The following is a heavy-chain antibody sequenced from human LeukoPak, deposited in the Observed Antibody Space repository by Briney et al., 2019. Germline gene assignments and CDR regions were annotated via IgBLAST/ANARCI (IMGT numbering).Heavy chain of an antibody. CDR3: ARQRTSYSPFDY. V-gene: IGHV4-59*08. CDR2: IYYSGST. J-gene: IGHJ4*02. D-gene: IGHD1-1*01. CDR1: GDSISSFY. Sequence: SETLSLTCTVSGDSISSFYWSWIRQPPGKELEWIGQIYYSGSTNYNPSLTSRFTISVDTSKNQFSLKVTSVTAADTAVYYCARQRTSYSPFDYWGQGTLVSVSS.